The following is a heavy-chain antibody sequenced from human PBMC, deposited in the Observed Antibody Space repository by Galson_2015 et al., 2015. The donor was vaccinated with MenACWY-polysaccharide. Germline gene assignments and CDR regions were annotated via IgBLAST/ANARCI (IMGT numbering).Heavy chain of an antibody. D-gene: IGHD1-7*01. CDR2: ISYDGSHK. V-gene: IGHV3-30-3*01. Sequence: SLRLSCAASGFTFSNYAMHWVRQAPGKGLEWVAFISYDGSHKFYPDSVKDRYTISRDNSKNTLYLQMNSLRAEDAALYYCAREPVTGTTFWFDPWGQGTLVTVSS. J-gene: IGHJ5*02. CDR3: AREPVTGTTFWFDP. CDR1: GFTFSNYA.